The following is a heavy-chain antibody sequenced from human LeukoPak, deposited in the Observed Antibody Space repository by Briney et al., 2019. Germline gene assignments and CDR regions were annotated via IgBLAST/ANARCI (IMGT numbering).Heavy chain of an antibody. J-gene: IGHJ5*02. Sequence: SETLFLTCTVSGGSISSYYWSWIRQPAGKGLEWIGRIYTSGSTNYNPSLKSRVTMSVDTSKNQFSLKLSSVTAADTAVYYCARDAYGSGSYYNWFDPWGQGTLVTVSS. CDR2: IYTSGST. CDR3: ARDAYGSGSYYNWFDP. D-gene: IGHD3-10*01. CDR1: GGSISSYY. V-gene: IGHV4-4*07.